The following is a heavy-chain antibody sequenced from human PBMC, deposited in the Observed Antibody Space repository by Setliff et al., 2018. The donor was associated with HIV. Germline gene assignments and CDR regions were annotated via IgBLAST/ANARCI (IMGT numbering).Heavy chain of an antibody. CDR1: GYTFTRYF. Sequence: RASVKVSCKASGYTFTRYFMHRVRQAPGQGLEWMGIINPSGGSTTDAQKFQGRATMTRDTSTDTVYMELSSLRSEDTAVYYCARGNYYDSSGYYFHDWYFDLWGRGTLVTVSS. V-gene: IGHV1-46*01. J-gene: IGHJ2*01. CDR2: INPSGGST. CDR3: ARGNYYDSSGYYFHDWYFDL. D-gene: IGHD3-22*01.